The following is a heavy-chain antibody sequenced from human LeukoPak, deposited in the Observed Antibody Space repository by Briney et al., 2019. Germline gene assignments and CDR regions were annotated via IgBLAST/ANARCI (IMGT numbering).Heavy chain of an antibody. CDR1: GFTFNNYG. D-gene: IGHD1-1*01. Sequence: GGSLRLSCAASGFTFNNYGMHWVRQAPGKGLEWMAVISHDGSAKYYADSVKGRFTIFRDNSKNTLQLQMNSLRPDVTAVYYCAKGPIATTGKFDYWGQGTLVTVSS. J-gene: IGHJ4*02. V-gene: IGHV3-30*18. CDR2: ISHDGSAK. CDR3: AKGPIATTGKFDY.